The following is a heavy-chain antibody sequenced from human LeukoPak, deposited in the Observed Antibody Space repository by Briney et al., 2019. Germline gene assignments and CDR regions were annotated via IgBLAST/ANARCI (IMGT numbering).Heavy chain of an antibody. CDR2: INHSGST. CDR3: ASLSYYYDSSKNLSDY. CDR1: GGSFSGYY. V-gene: IGHV4-34*01. J-gene: IGHJ4*02. D-gene: IGHD3-22*01. Sequence: SETLSLTCAVYGGSFSGYYWSWIRQPPGKGLEWIGEINHSGSTNYNPFLKSRVTISVDTSKNQFSLKLSSVTAADTAVYYCASLSYYYDSSKNLSDYWGQGTLVTVSS.